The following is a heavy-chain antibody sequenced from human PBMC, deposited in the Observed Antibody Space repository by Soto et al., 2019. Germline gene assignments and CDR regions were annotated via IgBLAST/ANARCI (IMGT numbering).Heavy chain of an antibody. CDR1: GGSVSSGTYY. D-gene: IGHD2-2*01. Sequence: QVHLQESGPGLVKPSETLSLTCTVSGGSVSSGTYYWTWIRQPPGKGLQWIGYIYYSGTTNYNPSLKCRVTLSADTSKNQFSLNLTSVSAADTAVYYCAREFGGYCTTTNWYQLDVWGQGTTVTVSS. CDR3: AREFGGYCTTTNWYQLDV. V-gene: IGHV4-61*01. J-gene: IGHJ6*02. CDR2: IYYSGTT.